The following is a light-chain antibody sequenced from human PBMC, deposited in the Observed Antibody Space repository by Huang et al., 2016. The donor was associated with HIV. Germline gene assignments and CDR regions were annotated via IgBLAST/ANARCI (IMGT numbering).Light chain of an antibody. CDR1: HSVSPT. V-gene: IGKV3-15*01. Sequence: ETVMTLFPATLSVSPGEEVTLSYRASHSVSPTLSWYQQKPGQAPRLLIYAASTRATGIQARFSGSGSGTDFPLTISRLQSEDFAVYYCQHYDKWPLTFAPGTKVDIK. CDR2: AAS. J-gene: IGKJ3*01. CDR3: QHYDKWPLT.